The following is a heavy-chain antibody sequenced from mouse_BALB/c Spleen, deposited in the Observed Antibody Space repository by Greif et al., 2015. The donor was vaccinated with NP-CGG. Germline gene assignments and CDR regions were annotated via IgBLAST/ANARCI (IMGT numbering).Heavy chain of an antibody. Sequence: QVHVKQPGPELVKPGASVKISCKASGYTFTDYYINWVKQKPGQGLEWIGWIYPGSGNTKYNEKFKGKATLTVDTSSSTAYMQLSSLTSEDTAVYFCARRTGTEAMDYWGQGTSVTVSS. CDR3: ARRTGTEAMDY. V-gene: IGHV1-84*02. CDR2: IYPGSGNT. D-gene: IGHD4-1*01. CDR1: GYTFTDYY. J-gene: IGHJ4*01.